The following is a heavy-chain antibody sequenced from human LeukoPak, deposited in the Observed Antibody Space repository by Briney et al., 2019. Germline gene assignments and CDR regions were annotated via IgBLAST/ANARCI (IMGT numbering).Heavy chain of an antibody. CDR1: GGSISSYY. D-gene: IGHD4-17*01. J-gene: IGHJ5*02. CDR2: IYYSGST. CDR3: ARQSRYYGDSRGWFDP. V-gene: IGHV4-59*08. Sequence: PSETLSLTCTVSGGSISSYYWSWIRQPPGKGLEWIGYIYYSGSTNYNPSLKSRVTISVDTSKNQFPLKLSSVTAADTAVYYCARQSRYYGDSRGWFDPWGQGTLVTVSS.